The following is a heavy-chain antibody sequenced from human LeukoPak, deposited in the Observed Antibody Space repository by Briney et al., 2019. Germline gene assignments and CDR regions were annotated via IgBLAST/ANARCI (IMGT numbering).Heavy chain of an antibody. D-gene: IGHD6-13*01. J-gene: IGHJ5*02. Sequence: PSETLSLTCTVSGGSTSSYYWSWIRQPPGKGLEWIGYIYYSGSTKYKPSLKSRVTISVDTSKNQFSLKLSSVTAADTAVYYCARGGYVGIAAAGTMWFDPWGQGTLVTVSS. V-gene: IGHV4-59*01. CDR1: GGSTSSYY. CDR3: ARGGYVGIAAAGTMWFDP. CDR2: IYYSGST.